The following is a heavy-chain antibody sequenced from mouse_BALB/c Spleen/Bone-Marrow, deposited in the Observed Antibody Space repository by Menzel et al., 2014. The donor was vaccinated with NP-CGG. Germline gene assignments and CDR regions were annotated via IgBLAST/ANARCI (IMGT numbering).Heavy chain of an antibody. D-gene: IGHD4-1*01. CDR3: ARWEYYAMDY. CDR1: GFNIKDTY. V-gene: IGHV14-3*02. J-gene: IGHJ4*01. CDR2: IDPANGNT. Sequence: EVMLVESGAELVKPGASVKLSCTASGFNIKDTYMHWVKQRPEQGLEWIGRIDPANGNTKYGPKFQGKATITADTSSNTAYLQLSSLTSEDTAVYYCARWEYYAMDYWGQGTSVTVSS.